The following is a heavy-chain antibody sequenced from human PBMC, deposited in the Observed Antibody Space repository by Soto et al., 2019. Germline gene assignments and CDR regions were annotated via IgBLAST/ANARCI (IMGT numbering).Heavy chain of an antibody. CDR2: IIPIFNTA. V-gene: IGHV1-69*01. D-gene: IGHD2-2*02. CDR3: ARRGDDIYLNAFDI. J-gene: IGHJ3*02. Sequence: QVQLVQSGAEVKKPGSSVKVSCRASGGTFNNYTFAWVRQAPGQGLEWMGGIIPIFNTATYAQKFQGRVTITADESTLTAYMELNILRSEDTAMYYYARRGDDIYLNAFDIWGQGTMVTVSS. CDR1: GGTFNNYT.